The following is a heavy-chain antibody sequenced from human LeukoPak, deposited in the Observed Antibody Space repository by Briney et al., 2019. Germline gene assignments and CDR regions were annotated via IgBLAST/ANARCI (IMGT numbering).Heavy chain of an antibody. Sequence: GGSLRLSWAASGFTFSSYAMSWVRQAPGKGLEWVSAISGSGGSTYYADSVKGRFTISRDNSKNTLYLQMNSLRAEDTAVYYCAKDTITMVRGVITTYGMDVWGQGTTVTVSS. CDR1: GFTFSSYA. CDR3: AKDTITMVRGVITTYGMDV. V-gene: IGHV3-23*01. CDR2: ISGSGGST. J-gene: IGHJ6*02. D-gene: IGHD3-10*01.